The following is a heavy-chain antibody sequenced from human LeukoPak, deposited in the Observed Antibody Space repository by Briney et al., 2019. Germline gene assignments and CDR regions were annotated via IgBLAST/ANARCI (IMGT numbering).Heavy chain of an antibody. V-gene: IGHV3-30*04. Sequence: GGSLRLSCAASGFTFSSYAMSWVRQAPGKGLEWVAVISYDGNNKYYADSVKGRFTISRDNSKNTLYLQMNSLRAEDTAVYYCARDSGGNLGWLRSLSYFDYWGQGTLVTVSS. CDR1: GFTFSSYA. D-gene: IGHD5-12*01. J-gene: IGHJ4*02. CDR2: ISYDGNNK. CDR3: ARDSGGNLGWLRSLSYFDY.